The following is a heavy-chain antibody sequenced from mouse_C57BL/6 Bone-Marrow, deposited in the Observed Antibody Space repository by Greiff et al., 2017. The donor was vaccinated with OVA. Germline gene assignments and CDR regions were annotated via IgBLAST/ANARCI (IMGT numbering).Heavy chain of an antibody. CDR2: INPDSSTI. D-gene: IGHD2-14*01. V-gene: IGHV4-1*02. CDR3: ARQDRPFAY. Sequence: EVKLMESGGGLVQPGGSLKLSCAASGFDFSRYWMSWVRQAPGKGLEWIGEINPDSSTINYTPSLKDKFIISRDNAKNTLYLQMRKVRSEDTALYYCARQDRPFAYWGQGTLVTVSA. CDR1: GFDFSRYW. J-gene: IGHJ3*01.